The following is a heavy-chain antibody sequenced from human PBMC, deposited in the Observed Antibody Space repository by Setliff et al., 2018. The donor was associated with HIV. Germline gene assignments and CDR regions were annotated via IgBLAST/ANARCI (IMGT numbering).Heavy chain of an antibody. CDR1: GGSISNSRYY. CDR3: ASRVYYYDSSGYLREEGFDP. J-gene: IGHJ5*02. CDR2: IYYSGST. D-gene: IGHD3-22*01. Sequence: SETLSLTCTVSGGSISNSRYYWSWIRQPPGRGLEWIGSIYYSGSTYYNPSLKSRVTISVDTSKNQFSLKLGSVTAADAAVYYCASRVYYYDSSGYLREEGFDPWGQGTLVTVSS. V-gene: IGHV4-39*01.